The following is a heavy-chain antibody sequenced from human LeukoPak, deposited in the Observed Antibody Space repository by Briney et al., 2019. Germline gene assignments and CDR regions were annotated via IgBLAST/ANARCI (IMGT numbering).Heavy chain of an antibody. V-gene: IGHV3-48*02. CDR1: GFTFSVYS. Sequence: GGSLRLSCAASGFTFSVYSMNWVRQAPGKGLEWVSYISSSSSTIYYADSVNGRFTISRDNAKNSLYLQMNSLRDEDTAVYYCAKDGTGGYYYLDYWGQGTLVTVSS. J-gene: IGHJ4*02. D-gene: IGHD3-22*01. CDR2: ISSSSSTI. CDR3: AKDGTGGYYYLDY.